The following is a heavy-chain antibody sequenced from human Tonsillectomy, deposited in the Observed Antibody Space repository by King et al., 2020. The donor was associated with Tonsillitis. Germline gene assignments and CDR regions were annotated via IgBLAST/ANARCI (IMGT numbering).Heavy chain of an antibody. CDR1: GFTFSSYA. J-gene: IGHJ6*02. D-gene: IGHD3-3*01. CDR2: ISYDGSNK. V-gene: IGHV3-30-3*01. Sequence: VQLVESGGSVVQPWRSLRLSCAASGFTFSSYAMHWVRQAPGKGLEGVAVISYDGSNKYYADSVKGRFTISRDNSKNTLYLQMNSLRAGDTAVYYCARDLRSDLYGMDVWGQGTTVTVSS. CDR3: ARDLRSDLYGMDV.